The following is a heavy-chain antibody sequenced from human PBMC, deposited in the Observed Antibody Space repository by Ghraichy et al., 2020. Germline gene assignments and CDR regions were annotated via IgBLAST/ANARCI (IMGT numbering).Heavy chain of an antibody. V-gene: IGHV3-7*03. CDR1: GFTFSRYW. CDR2: IKEDGSEK. J-gene: IGHJ4*02. D-gene: IGHD2-8*02. CDR3: ARDPWIWDWLD. Sequence: GSLRLSCAASGFTFSRYWMSWVRQGPGKGLELVANIKEDGSEKYYVDSVKGRFTISRDNDKNSLYLQMNSLRAEDTALYYCARDPWIWDWLDWGQGTLVTVSS.